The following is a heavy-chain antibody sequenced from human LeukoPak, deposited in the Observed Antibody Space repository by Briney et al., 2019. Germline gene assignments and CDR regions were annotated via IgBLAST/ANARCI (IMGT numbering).Heavy chain of an antibody. CDR2: FRSSGTTI. D-gene: IGHD5-18*01. J-gene: IGHJ4*02. CDR3: ARSKYNYEIDY. Sequence: GGSLRLSCAASGFTFSSYEMNWVRQAPGKGLEWVSYFRSSGTTIYYADSVKGRFTISRDNAKNSLYLQMNSLRAEDTAVYYCARSKYNYEIDYWGQGTLVTVCS. V-gene: IGHV3-48*03. CDR1: GFTFSSYE.